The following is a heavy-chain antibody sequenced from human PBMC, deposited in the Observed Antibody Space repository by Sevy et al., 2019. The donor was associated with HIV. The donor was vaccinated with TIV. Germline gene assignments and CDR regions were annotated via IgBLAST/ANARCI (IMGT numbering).Heavy chain of an antibody. CDR1: GFTFSSYS. CDR2: ISSSSSYI. D-gene: IGHD5-12*01. Sequence: GGSLRLSCAASGFTFSSYSMNWVRQAPGKGLEWVSSISSSSSYIYYADSVKGRFTISRDNAKNSLYLQMNSLRAEDTAVYYCARADIVATAVGGFDYWGQGTLVTVSS. V-gene: IGHV3-21*01. CDR3: ARADIVATAVGGFDY. J-gene: IGHJ4*02.